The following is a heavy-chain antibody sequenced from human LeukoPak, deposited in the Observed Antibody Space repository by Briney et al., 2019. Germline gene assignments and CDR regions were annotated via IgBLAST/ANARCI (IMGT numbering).Heavy chain of an antibody. V-gene: IGHV4-4*07. J-gene: IGHJ5*02. CDR2: IYTSGST. CDR1: GGSISSYY. D-gene: IGHD4-17*01. Sequence: NPSETLSLTCTVSGGSISSYYWSWIRQPAGKGLEWIGRIYTSGSTNYNPSLKSRVTMSVDTSKNQFSLKLSSVTAADTAVYYCARGGGPRTVTTFFGPKPGNWFDPWGQGTLVTVSS. CDR3: ARGGGPRTVTTFFGPKPGNWFDP.